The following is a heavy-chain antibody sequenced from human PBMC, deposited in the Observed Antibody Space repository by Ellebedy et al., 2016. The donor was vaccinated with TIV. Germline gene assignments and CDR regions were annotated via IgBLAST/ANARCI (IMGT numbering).Heavy chain of an antibody. J-gene: IGHJ3*01. V-gene: IGHV3-7*01. CDR1: GFTFSSYW. Sequence: GGSLRLSCAAPGFTFSSYWMSWVRQAPGKGLEWVANINQDGREKYYVDSVKGRFTISRDNAKNSLYLQMNGLGADDTAVYYCVTDGSYGDYRSPTHAFEFWGQGTMVTVSS. D-gene: IGHD4-17*01. CDR2: INQDGREK. CDR3: VTDGSYGDYRSPTHAFEF.